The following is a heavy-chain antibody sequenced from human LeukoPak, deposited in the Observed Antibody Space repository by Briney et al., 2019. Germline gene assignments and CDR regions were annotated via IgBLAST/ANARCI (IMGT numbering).Heavy chain of an antibody. J-gene: IGHJ4*02. Sequence: PSETLSLTCTVSGGSIRSSTYYWAWFRQPPGKGLEWIGTIHYTGSTYYKPSLKSRISMSVGTSKNEFSLKLSSVTAADTAVYYCARNYDDTNGYTDWGQGTLVTVSS. CDR2: IHYTGST. D-gene: IGHD3-22*01. V-gene: IGHV4-39*01. CDR1: GGSIRSSTYY. CDR3: ARNYDDTNGYTD.